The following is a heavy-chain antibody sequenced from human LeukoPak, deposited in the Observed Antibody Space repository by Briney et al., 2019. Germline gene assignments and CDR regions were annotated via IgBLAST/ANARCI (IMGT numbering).Heavy chain of an antibody. D-gene: IGHD6-19*01. J-gene: IGHJ4*02. CDR1: GFTFSSYG. CDR3: AKGDRKQWLVENYFDY. CDR2: ISYDGSNK. Sequence: RALRPSCAASGFTFSSYGMHWVRQAPGKGLGWVAVISYDGSNKYYADSVKGRFTISRDNSKNTLYLQMNSLRAEDTAVYYCAKGDRKQWLVENYFDYWGQGTLVTVSS. V-gene: IGHV3-30*18.